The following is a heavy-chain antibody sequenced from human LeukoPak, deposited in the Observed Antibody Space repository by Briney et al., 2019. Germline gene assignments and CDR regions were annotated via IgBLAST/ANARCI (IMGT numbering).Heavy chain of an antibody. D-gene: IGHD2-15*01. CDR1: GFTFSSFG. CDR2: IWYDGSDK. Sequence: GGSLRLSCAASGFTFSSFGMHWVRQAPGKGLEWVAVIWYDGSDKYYADSVKGRFTISRDNSKNTLYLQMNSLRAEDTAVYYCAKDKDYDYYMDVWGKGTTVTVSS. V-gene: IGHV3-33*06. J-gene: IGHJ6*03. CDR3: AKDKDYDYYMDV.